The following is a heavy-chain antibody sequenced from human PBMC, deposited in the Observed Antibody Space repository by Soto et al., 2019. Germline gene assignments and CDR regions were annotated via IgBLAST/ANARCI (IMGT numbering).Heavy chain of an antibody. CDR3: ARGRGLDYDFWSGYYPVEYYYYYGMDV. J-gene: IGHJ6*02. CDR1: GYTFTSYD. Sequence: ASVKVSCKASGYTFTSYDINWVRQATGQGLEWMGWMNPNSGNTGYAQKFQGRVTMTRNTSISTAYMELSSLRSEDTAVYYCARGRGLDYDFWSGYYPVEYYYYYGMDVWGQGTTVTVSS. V-gene: IGHV1-8*01. CDR2: MNPNSGNT. D-gene: IGHD3-3*01.